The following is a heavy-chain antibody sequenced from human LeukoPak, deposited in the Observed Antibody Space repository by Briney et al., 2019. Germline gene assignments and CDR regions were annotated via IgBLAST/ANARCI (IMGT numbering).Heavy chain of an antibody. CDR2: ICANDGNT. CDR3: AKGSGSSCYSPCDY. Sequence: GGSLRLSCAASGFTFSNYAMSWVRQAPGKGLEWVSVICANDGNTYYADAVKGRFTISRDNSKDTLYLQMDSLRAEDTAVYYCAKGSGSSCYSPCDYWGQGILVTVSS. J-gene: IGHJ4*02. V-gene: IGHV3-23*01. D-gene: IGHD2-15*01. CDR1: GFTFSNYA.